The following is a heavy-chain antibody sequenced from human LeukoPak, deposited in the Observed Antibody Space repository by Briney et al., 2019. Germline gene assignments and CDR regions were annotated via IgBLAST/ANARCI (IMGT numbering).Heavy chain of an antibody. CDR1: GFTFSSYA. J-gene: IGHJ4*02. CDR2: ISGSGGST. Sequence: GGSLRLSCAASGFTFSSYAMSWVRQAPGKGLEWVSAISGSGGSTYYADSVKGRFTISRDNSKNTLYLQMNSLRAEDTAVYYCAKDPTIFGVVISQGEYWGQGTLVTVSS. CDR3: AKDPTIFGVVISQGEY. V-gene: IGHV3-23*01. D-gene: IGHD3-3*01.